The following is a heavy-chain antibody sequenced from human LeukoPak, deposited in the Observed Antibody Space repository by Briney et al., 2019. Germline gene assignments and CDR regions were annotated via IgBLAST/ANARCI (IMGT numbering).Heavy chain of an antibody. Sequence: PGGALRLSCAVSGFRFSDFSINWVRQAPGKGREWGSYISSSNNIYYADSAQGRFTISRDNGQNSVWLQMNNLGAEDTAVYHCGRGNGHYGGVDYRGQGTLLTVSS. CDR3: GRGNGHYGGVDY. D-gene: IGHD4-17*01. J-gene: IGHJ4*02. CDR1: GFRFSDFS. V-gene: IGHV3-21*05. CDR2: ISSSNNI.